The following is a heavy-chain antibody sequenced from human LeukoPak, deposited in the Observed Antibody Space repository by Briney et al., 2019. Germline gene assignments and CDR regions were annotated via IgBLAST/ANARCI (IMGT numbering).Heavy chain of an antibody. CDR3: RTGSGMGTFDY. J-gene: IGHJ4*02. V-gene: IGHV3-64D*06. CDR1: GFTFSSYA. CDR2: ISSHGDNT. Sequence: GGSLRLSCSASGFTFSSYAMHWVRQAPGKGLEYVSAISSHGDNTYYADSVKGRFTISRDNSKNTLYLQMSSLRAEDTSVYYCRTGSGMGTFDYWGQGSLATVSS. D-gene: IGHD3-10*01.